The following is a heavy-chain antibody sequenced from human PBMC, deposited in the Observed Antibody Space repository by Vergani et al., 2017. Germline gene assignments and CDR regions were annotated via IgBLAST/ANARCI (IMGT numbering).Heavy chain of an antibody. CDR1: GFTFSSYG. V-gene: IGHV3-33*01. CDR2: MWYDGSNK. J-gene: IGHJ6*03. D-gene: IGHD2-2*01. Sequence: VQLLESGGDVVQPGRSLRLSCAASGFTFSSYGLHWVRQAPGKGFEWVAVMWYDGSNKYYADSVKGRFTISRDSSKNTLYLQMNGLRAEDTAVYYCARGACYCSSTICPPTIRQYYYYMDVWGKGTTVTVSS. CDR3: ARGACYCSSTICPPTIRQYYYYMDV.